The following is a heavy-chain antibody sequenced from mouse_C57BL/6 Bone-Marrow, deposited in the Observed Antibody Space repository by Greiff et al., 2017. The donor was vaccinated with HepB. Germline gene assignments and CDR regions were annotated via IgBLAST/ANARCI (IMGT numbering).Heavy chain of an antibody. Sequence: EVKLVESGGGLVKPGGSLKLSCAASGFTLSDYGMHWVRQAPEKGLEWVAYISSGSSTIYYADTVKGRFTISRDNAKNTLFLQMTSLRSEDTAMYYCARSPGFAYWGQGTLVTVSA. J-gene: IGHJ3*01. CDR3: ARSPGFAY. CDR2: ISSGSSTI. V-gene: IGHV5-17*01. CDR1: GFTLSDYG.